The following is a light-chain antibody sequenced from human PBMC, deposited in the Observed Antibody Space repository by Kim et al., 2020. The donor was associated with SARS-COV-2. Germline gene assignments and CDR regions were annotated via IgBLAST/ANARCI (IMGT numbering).Light chain of an antibody. Sequence: GDRFTITCRASQSISSYLNWYQQKPGKAPKLLIYAASSLQSGVPSRFSGSGSGTDFTLTISSLQPEDFATYYCQQSYSTPPMYTFGQGTKLEI. CDR3: QQSYSTPPMYT. CDR1: QSISSY. J-gene: IGKJ2*01. V-gene: IGKV1-39*01. CDR2: AAS.